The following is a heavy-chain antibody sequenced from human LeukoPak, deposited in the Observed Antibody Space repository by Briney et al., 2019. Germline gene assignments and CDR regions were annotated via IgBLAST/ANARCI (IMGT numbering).Heavy chain of an antibody. Sequence: PGGSLRLSCAASGFTFSSYWMTWVRQAPGKGLEWVANIKHDGSENYYVDSVKGRFTISRDNSKNSLYLQMNSLRVEDTAVYYCARDSLVAYWGQGTLVTVSS. D-gene: IGHD5-12*01. V-gene: IGHV3-7*01. CDR3: ARDSLVAY. CDR1: GFTFSSYW. CDR2: IKHDGSEN. J-gene: IGHJ4*02.